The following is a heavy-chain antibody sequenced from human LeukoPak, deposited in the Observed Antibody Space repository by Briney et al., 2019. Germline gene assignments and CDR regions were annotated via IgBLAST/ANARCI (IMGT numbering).Heavy chain of an antibody. CDR3: ASYCSSTSCYTYYCGMDV. J-gene: IGHJ6*04. Sequence: GGSLRLSCAASGFTFSSYSMNWVRQAPGKGLEWVSSISSSSSYIYYADSVKGRFTISRDNAKNSLYLQMNSLRAEDTAVYYCASYCSSTSCYTYYCGMDVWGKGTTVTVSS. CDR1: GFTFSSYS. D-gene: IGHD2-2*01. CDR2: ISSSSSYI. V-gene: IGHV3-21*01.